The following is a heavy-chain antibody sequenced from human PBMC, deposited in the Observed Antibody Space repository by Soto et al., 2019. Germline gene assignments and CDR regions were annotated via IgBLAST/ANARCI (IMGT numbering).Heavy chain of an antibody. D-gene: IGHD3-10*01. V-gene: IGHV3-53*04. CDR3: AREGGITMVRGVIISSYFDY. Sequence: GGSLRLSCAASGFTVSSNYMSWVRQAPGKGLEWVSVIYSGGSTYYADSEKGRFTISRHNSKNTLYLQMNSLRAEDTAVYYCAREGGITMVRGVIISSYFDYWGQGTLVTVSS. J-gene: IGHJ4*02. CDR2: IYSGGST. CDR1: GFTVSSNY.